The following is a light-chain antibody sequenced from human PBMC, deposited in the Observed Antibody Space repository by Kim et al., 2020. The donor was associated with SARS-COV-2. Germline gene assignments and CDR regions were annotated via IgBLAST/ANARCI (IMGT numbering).Light chain of an antibody. V-gene: IGLV2-14*01. CDR1: SSDVGGYNY. J-gene: IGLJ1*01. CDR3: SSYTTSSTYV. Sequence: LTQPASVSGSPGQSITISCTGTSSDVGGYNYVSWYQQHPGKAPKLMIYDVSKRPSGVSNRFSGSKSGNTASLTISGLQAEDEADYYCSSYTTSSTYVFGTGTKVTVL. CDR2: DVS.